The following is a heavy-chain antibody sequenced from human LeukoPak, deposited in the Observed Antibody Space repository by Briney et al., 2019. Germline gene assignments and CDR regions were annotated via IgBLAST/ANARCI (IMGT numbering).Heavy chain of an antibody. CDR3: AGYSSSWYFDY. CDR2: IHTSGSI. J-gene: IGHJ4*02. Sequence: SETLSLTCTVSSGSISSHYWSWIRQPAGKGLEWIGRIHTSGSINYNPSLKSRVTMSVDTSKNQFSLRLSSVTAADTAVYYCAGYSSSWYFDYWGQGTLVTVSS. D-gene: IGHD6-13*01. V-gene: IGHV4-4*07. CDR1: SGSISSHY.